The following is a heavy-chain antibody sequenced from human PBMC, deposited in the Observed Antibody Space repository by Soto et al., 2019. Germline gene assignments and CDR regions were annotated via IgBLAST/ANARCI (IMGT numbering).Heavy chain of an antibody. J-gene: IGHJ4*02. Sequence: QVQLVESGGTLVKPGGSLRLSCVASGFRFSDYDLSWFRQAPGKGLEWVSYISSSGNAIYYADSVEGRMTISRDNARSSLYLQMNNLRDEDTAVYYCARAGDKPLFDYWGQGTLGTVSS. CDR3: ARAGDKPLFDY. CDR2: ISSSGNAI. V-gene: IGHV3-11*01. CDR1: GFRFSDYD.